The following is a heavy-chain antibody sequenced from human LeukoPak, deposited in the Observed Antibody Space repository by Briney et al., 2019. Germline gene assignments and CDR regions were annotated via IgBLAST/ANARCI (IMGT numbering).Heavy chain of an antibody. J-gene: IGHJ5*02. D-gene: IGHD6-6*01. CDR2: INPNSGGT. CDR3: ARDISSSSHWFDP. CDR1: GYTFTGYY. Sequence: GASVKVSCKASGYTFTGYYMHWVRQAPGQGLEWMGWINPNSGGTNYAQKFQGRVTVTRDTSISTAYMELSRLRSDDTAVYYCARDISSSSHWFDPWGQGTLVTVSS. V-gene: IGHV1-2*02.